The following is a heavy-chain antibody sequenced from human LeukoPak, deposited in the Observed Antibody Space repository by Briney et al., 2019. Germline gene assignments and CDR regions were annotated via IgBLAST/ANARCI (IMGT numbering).Heavy chain of an antibody. CDR3: AKVVDSSSWLFYNAFDI. Sequence: PGGSLRLSCAASGSTFSSYAMNWVRQAPGKGLEWVSTISGSGGSTYYADSVKGRFTISRDNSKNTLFLQMNSLRVEDTAVYYCAKVVDSSSWLFYNAFDIWGQGTMVSVSS. CDR2: ISGSGGST. V-gene: IGHV3-23*01. D-gene: IGHD6-13*01. CDR1: GSTFSSYA. J-gene: IGHJ3*02.